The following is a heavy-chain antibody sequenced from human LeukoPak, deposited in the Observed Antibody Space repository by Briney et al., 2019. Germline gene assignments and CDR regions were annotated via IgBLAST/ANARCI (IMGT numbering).Heavy chain of an antibody. CDR3: ASPLYYDILTGYSSGDY. CDR2: IYSGGST. Sequence: GGSLRLSCAASGFTGSSNYMSWVRQAPGKGLEWVSVIYSGGSTYYADSVKGRFTISRDNSKNTLFLQMNSLRAEDAAVYYCASPLYYDILTGYSSGDYWGQGTLVTVSS. V-gene: IGHV3-66*01. J-gene: IGHJ4*02. D-gene: IGHD3-9*01. CDR1: GFTGSSNY.